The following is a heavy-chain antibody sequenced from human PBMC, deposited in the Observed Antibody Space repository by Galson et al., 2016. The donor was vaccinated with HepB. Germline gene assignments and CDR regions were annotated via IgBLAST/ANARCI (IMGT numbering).Heavy chain of an antibody. CDR3: ARAQWLNWLDP. D-gene: IGHD6-19*01. J-gene: IGHJ5*02. Sequence: ETLSLTCAVSGGYIGGYYWSWIRQPPGKGLEWIGYIYYSGNTNYNPSLKSRVSISVDTSKNQFSLRLSSVTAADTAVYYCARAQWLNWLDPWGQGTLVTVSS. V-gene: IGHV4-59*01. CDR2: IYYSGNT. CDR1: GGYIGGYY.